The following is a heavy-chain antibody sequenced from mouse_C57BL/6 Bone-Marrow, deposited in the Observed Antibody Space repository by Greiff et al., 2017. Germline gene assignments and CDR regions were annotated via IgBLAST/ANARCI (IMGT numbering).Heavy chain of an antibody. V-gene: IGHV5-17*01. J-gene: IGHJ2*01. CDR1: GFTFSDYG. Sequence: EVMLVESGVGLVKPGGSLKLSCAASGFTFSDYGMHWVRQAPEKGLEWVAYISSGSSTIYYADTVKGRFTISRDNAKNTLFLQMTSLRSEDTAMYYCARYLGDYWGQGTTLTVSS. D-gene: IGHD3-3*01. CDR2: ISSGSSTI. CDR3: ARYLGDY.